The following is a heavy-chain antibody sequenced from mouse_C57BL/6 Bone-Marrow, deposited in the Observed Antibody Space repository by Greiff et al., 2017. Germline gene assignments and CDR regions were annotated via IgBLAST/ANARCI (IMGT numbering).Heavy chain of an antibody. Sequence: EVQLQQSGAELVRPGASVKLSCTASGFNIKDDYMHWVKQRPEQGLEWIGWIVPENGDTEYASKFQGKANITADTSSNTAYLQLSSLTSEDTAVYYCAVFDNYYSYCFAYWGQGTTLTVSA. CDR3: AVFDNYYSYCFAY. CDR2: IVPENGDT. V-gene: IGHV14-4*01. D-gene: IGHD1-1*01. CDR1: GFNIKDDY. J-gene: IGHJ2*01.